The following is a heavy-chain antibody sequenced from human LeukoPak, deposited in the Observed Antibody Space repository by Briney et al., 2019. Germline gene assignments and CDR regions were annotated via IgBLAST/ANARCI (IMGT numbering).Heavy chain of an antibody. CDR1: GGTFSSYA. V-gene: IGHV1-69*13. Sequence: RASVKVSCKASGGTFSSYAISWVRQAPGQGLEWMVGIIPIFGTANYAQKFQGRVTITADESTSTAYMELSSLRSEDTAVYYCARYQSWKYSYGLGLDYWGQGTLVTVSS. D-gene: IGHD5-18*01. J-gene: IGHJ4*02. CDR3: ARYQSWKYSYGLGLDY. CDR2: IIPIFGTA.